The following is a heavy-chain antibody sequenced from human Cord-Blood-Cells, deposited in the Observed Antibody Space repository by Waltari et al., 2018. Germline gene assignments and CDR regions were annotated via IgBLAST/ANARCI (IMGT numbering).Heavy chain of an antibody. V-gene: IGHV1-46*01. CDR1: GYTFTSYY. CDR2: SNPSGGST. D-gene: IGHD5-12*01. Sequence: QVQLVQSGAEVKKPGASVKVSCKASGYTFTSYYMHWVRQAPGQGLEWMGISNPSGGSTSYAQKFQGRVTMTRDTSTSTVYMELSSLRSEVTAVYYCARSRDGYNFDYWGQGTLVTVSS. CDR3: ARSRDGYNFDY. J-gene: IGHJ4*02.